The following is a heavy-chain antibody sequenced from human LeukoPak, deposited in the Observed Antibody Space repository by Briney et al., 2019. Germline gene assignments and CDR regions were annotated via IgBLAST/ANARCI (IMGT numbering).Heavy chain of an antibody. CDR3: ARDQTYSGSGIYTYFDY. CDR1: GGSISSGGHY. Sequence: SETLSLTCTVSGGSISSGGHYWSWIRQPAGKGLEYLGRIYATGSTNYNPSLRSQVTISADTSMNHFSLKLSSVTAADTAVYYCARDQTYSGSGIYTYFDYWGQGILVTVSS. V-gene: IGHV4-61*02. D-gene: IGHD3-10*01. J-gene: IGHJ4*02. CDR2: IYATGST.